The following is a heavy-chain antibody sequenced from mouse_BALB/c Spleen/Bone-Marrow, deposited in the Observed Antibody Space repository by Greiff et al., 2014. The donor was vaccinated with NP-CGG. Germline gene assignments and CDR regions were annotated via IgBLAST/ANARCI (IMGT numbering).Heavy chain of an antibody. J-gene: IGHJ4*01. CDR1: GFTFSSFG. CDR3: ARWGYYYAMDY. D-gene: IGHD2-2*01. Sequence: DVKLVESGGGLVQPGGSRKLSCAASGFTFSSFGMHWVRRAPEKGLEWVAYISSGSSNINYADTVKGRLTISRDNPKNTLFLQMTSLRSEDTAMYYCARWGYYYAMDYWGQGTSVTVSS. V-gene: IGHV5-17*02. CDR2: ISSGSSNI.